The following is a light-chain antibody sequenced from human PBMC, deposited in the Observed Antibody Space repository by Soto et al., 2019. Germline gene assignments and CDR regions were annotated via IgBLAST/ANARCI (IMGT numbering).Light chain of an antibody. CDR3: QQYGDSPKYT. Sequence: LMQSPVRQSLCPGTPPALTCTADQSMSSDYVAWYQQRPGQAPRLLIFGASRRATGISDRFRGSRSGTDFSLTINRLEPEDFAVYYGQQYGDSPKYTFGQGTRLEIK. J-gene: IGKJ5*01. CDR1: QSMSSDY. V-gene: IGKV3-20*01. CDR2: GAS.